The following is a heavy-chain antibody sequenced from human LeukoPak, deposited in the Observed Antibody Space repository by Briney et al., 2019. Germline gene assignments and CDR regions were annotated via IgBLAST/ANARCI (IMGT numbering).Heavy chain of an antibody. Sequence: GGSLRLSCAASGFTFRNYGMHWVRQAPGKGLEWVTIIWYDGSNKYYGDSVKGRFAISRDNSASIVYLQMNSLRVEDTAVYYCARNNGNYVMDVWGQGTTVTVSS. CDR1: GFTFRNYG. V-gene: IGHV3-33*01. CDR3: ARNNGNYVMDV. J-gene: IGHJ6*02. CDR2: IWYDGSNK. D-gene: IGHD1-26*01.